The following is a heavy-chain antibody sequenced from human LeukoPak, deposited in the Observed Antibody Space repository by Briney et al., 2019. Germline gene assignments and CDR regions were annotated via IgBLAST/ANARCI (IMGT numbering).Heavy chain of an antibody. V-gene: IGHV3-23*01. D-gene: IGHD6-13*01. Sequence: PGGSLRLSCAASGFTFSSYVMSWVRQAPGKGLEWVSALSGSGGSTFYADSVKGRFTISRDNSKNTLYLQMNSLRAEDTAVYYCTKDQSSSLYYFDYWGQGTLVTVSS. J-gene: IGHJ4*02. CDR2: LSGSGGST. CDR1: GFTFSSYV. CDR3: TKDQSSSLYYFDY.